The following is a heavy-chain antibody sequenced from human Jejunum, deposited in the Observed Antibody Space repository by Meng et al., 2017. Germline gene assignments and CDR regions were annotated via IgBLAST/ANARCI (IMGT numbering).Heavy chain of an antibody. CDR3: CHDSSGYYTFRS. J-gene: IGHJ5*02. CDR1: GLPFSYAW. Sequence: GESLKTSCTASGLPFSYAWMSWVRQAPGKGLEWVGRIKNNNGGGTTDYAEPVKGRFTISRDDSKSTVYLQLNSLKTENTAVYYCCHDSSGYYTFRSWGQGTLVTVSS. V-gene: IGHV3-15*01. CDR2: IKNNNGGGTT. D-gene: IGHD3-22*01.